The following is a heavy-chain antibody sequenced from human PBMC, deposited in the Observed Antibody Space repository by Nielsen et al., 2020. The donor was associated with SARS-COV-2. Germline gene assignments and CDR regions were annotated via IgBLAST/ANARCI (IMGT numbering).Heavy chain of an antibody. CDR1: GFTFSSYG. J-gene: IGHJ4*02. D-gene: IGHD6-19*01. CDR3: AKGDSSGWYAADY. CDR2: ISYDGSNK. V-gene: IGHV3-30*18. Sequence: GESLKISCAASGFTFSSYGMHWVRQAPGKGLEWVAVISYDGSNKYYADSVKGQFTISRDNSKNTLYLQMNSLRAEDTAVYYCAKGDSSGWYAADYWGQGTLVTVSS.